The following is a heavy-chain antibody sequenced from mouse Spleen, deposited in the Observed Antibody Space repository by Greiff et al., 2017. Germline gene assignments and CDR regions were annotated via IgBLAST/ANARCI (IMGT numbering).Heavy chain of an antibody. D-gene: IGHD1-1*01. CDR1: GFTITNTY. V-gene: IGHV14-3*01. CDR3: AITTGVGAPFDV. J-gene: IGHJ1*01. CDR2: IDPANGYT. Sequence: VQLQQSVAELVRPGASVKLSCTASGFTITNTYMHWVKQRPEQGLEWIGRIDPANGYTKYTPKFQGQATITADTSSNTDYLQLRSLASEDTAIYYCAITTGVGAPFDVWGGGTTVTSSS.